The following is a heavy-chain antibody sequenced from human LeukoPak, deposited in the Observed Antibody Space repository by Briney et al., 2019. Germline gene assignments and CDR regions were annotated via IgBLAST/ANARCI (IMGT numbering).Heavy chain of an antibody. J-gene: IGHJ6*02. CDR3: ARGPYCSGGSCYDYYYYGMDV. V-gene: IGHV3-7*03. D-gene: IGHD2-15*01. Sequence: PGGSLRLSCAASGFTFSSYWMSWVRQAPGKGLEWVANIKQDGSEKYYVDSVKGRFTISRDNVKNSLYLQMNSLRAEDTAVYYCARGPYCSGGSCYDYYYYGMDVWGQGTAVTVSS. CDR1: GFTFSSYW. CDR2: IKQDGSEK.